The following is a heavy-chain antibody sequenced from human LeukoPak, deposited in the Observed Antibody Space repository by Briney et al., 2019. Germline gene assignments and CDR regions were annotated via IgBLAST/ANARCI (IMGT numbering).Heavy chain of an antibody. CDR3: AILRGGNY. D-gene: IGHD3-10*01. V-gene: IGHV3-7*02. Sequence: PGGSLRLSCAAPGITLSRYLMTWVRQAPGEGLEWVANINQDGSDKYYVDSVKGRFTISRDNAQNSLHLQMDSLRTEDTAVYYCAILRGGNYWGQGTLVTVSS. CDR2: INQDGSDK. CDR1: GITLSRYL. J-gene: IGHJ4*02.